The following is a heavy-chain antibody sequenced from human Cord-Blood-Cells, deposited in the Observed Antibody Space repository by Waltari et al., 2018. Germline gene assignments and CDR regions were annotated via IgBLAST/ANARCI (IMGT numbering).Heavy chain of an antibody. J-gene: IGHJ2*01. CDR2: ISYDGSNK. CDR3: ARDLFGDL. D-gene: IGHD3-3*01. V-gene: IGHV3-30-3*01. CDR1: GFTFSSYA. Sequence: QVQLVESGGGVVQPGRSLRLSCAASGFTFSSYAMHWVRQAPGKGLEWVAVISYDGSNKYYADSVKGRFTISRDNSKNTLYLQMNSLRAEDTAVYYCARDLFGDLWGHGTLVTVSS.